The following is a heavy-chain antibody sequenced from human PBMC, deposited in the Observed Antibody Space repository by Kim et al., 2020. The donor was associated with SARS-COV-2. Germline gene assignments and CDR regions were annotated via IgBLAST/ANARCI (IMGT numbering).Heavy chain of an antibody. CDR1: GFTFSSYA. Sequence: GGSLRLSCAASGFTFSSYAMHWVRQAPGKGLEWVAVISYDGSNKYYADSVKGRFTISRDNSKNTLYLQMNSLRAEDTAVYYCARDRYSGSYYNNWFDPWGQGTLVTVSS. CDR2: ISYDGSNK. CDR3: ARDRYSGSYYNNWFDP. J-gene: IGHJ5*02. D-gene: IGHD1-26*01. V-gene: IGHV3-30-3*01.